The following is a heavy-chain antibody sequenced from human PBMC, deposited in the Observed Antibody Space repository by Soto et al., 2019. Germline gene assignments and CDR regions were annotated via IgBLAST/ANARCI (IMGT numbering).Heavy chain of an antibody. D-gene: IGHD3-10*01. V-gene: IGHV1-18*01. CDR2: ISAYNGNT. CDR3: AGSFTLLRGVYGWFDP. J-gene: IGHJ5*02. Sequence: GASVKVSCKASGYTFTIYVISLLLQAPVQGLEWMGWISAYNGNTNYAQKLQGRVTMTTDTSTSTAYMELRSLRSDDTAVYYCAGSFTLLRGVYGWFDPWGQGTQVTVSS. CDR1: GYTFTIYV.